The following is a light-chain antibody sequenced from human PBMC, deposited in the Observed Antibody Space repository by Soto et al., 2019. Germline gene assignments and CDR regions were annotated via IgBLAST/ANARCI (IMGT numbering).Light chain of an antibody. V-gene: IGKV3-11*01. CDR1: QSVSSY. Sequence: EIVLTQSAATLSLSPGERATLSCRASQSVSSYLAWYQQKPGQAPRLLIYDASNRATGIPARFSGSGSGTDFTLTISSLEHEDFAVYYCQQRSNWPTFGQGTRLEIK. CDR3: QQRSNWPT. J-gene: IGKJ5*01. CDR2: DAS.